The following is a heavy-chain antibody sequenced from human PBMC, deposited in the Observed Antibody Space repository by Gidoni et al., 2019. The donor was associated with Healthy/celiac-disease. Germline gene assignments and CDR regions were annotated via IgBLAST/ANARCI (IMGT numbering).Heavy chain of an antibody. Sequence: QLQLQESGPGLVKPSETLSLTCTVPGGSISSSSYYWGWIRQPPGKGLEWIGSMYYSGSTYYNPSLKSRVTISVDTSKNQFSLKLSSVTAADTAVYYCARLTISSGWSRDAFDIWGQGTMVTVSS. V-gene: IGHV4-39*01. CDR3: ARLTISSGWSRDAFDI. D-gene: IGHD6-19*01. J-gene: IGHJ3*02. CDR1: GGSISSSSYY. CDR2: MYYSGST.